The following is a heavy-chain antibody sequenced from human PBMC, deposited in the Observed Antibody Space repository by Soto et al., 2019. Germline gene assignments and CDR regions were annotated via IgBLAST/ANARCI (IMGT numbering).Heavy chain of an antibody. CDR1: GYTFTNYY. CDR3: AKAGRETYTPNCGFEL. D-gene: IGHD3-10*01. Sequence: QVQLVQPGAEVKKPGASMKVSCKTSGYTFTNYYIHWVRQAPGQGLEWMGVMSPSSGTTTSAQKCQGRVAMTRYTSTNTSYMDLSNLTSDDTAVYYCAKAGRETYTPNCGFELWGRGTLIIVSS. V-gene: IGHV1-46*03. J-gene: IGHJ2*01. CDR2: MSPSSGTT.